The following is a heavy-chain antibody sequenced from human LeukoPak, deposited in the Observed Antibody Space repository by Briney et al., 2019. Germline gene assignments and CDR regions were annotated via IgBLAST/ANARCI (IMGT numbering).Heavy chain of an antibody. Sequence: ASVKVSCKAPGYTFTDYAMHWVRQAPGQGLEWMGWMNPNSGNTGYAQKFQGRVTMTRNTSISTAYMELSSLRSEDTAVYYCAKSPFGSSSEYDYWGQGTLVTVSS. J-gene: IGHJ4*02. V-gene: IGHV1-8*02. CDR1: GYTFTDYA. CDR3: AKSPFGSSSEYDY. D-gene: IGHD6-6*01. CDR2: MNPNSGNT.